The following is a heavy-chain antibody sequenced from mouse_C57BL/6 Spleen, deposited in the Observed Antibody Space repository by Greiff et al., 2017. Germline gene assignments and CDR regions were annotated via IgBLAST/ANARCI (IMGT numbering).Heavy chain of an antibody. CDR1: GYTFTSYW. CDR2: IDPNSGGT. V-gene: IGHV1-72*01. J-gene: IGHJ2*01. Sequence: QVQLKQPGAELVKPGASVKLSCKASGYTFTSYWMHWVKQRPGRGLEWIGRIDPNSGGTKYNEKFKSKATLTVDKPSSTAYMQLSSLTSEDYAVYYCARSRVSDGYYSFDYWGQGTTLTVSS. CDR3: ARSRVSDGYYSFDY. D-gene: IGHD2-3*01.